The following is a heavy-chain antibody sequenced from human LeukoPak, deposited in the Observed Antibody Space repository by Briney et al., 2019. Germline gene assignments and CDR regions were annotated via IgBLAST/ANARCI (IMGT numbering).Heavy chain of an antibody. CDR1: GFTFSSYA. CDR2: ISYDGSDK. CDR3: ARESLGYYGSGSYYGY. V-gene: IGHV3-30-3*01. D-gene: IGHD3-10*01. Sequence: PGGSLRLSCAASGFTFSSYAMHWVRQAPGKGLEWVAVISYDGSDKYYADSVKGRFTISRDNSKNTLYLQMNSLRAEDTAVYYCARESLGYYGSGSYYGYWGQGTLVTVSS. J-gene: IGHJ4*02.